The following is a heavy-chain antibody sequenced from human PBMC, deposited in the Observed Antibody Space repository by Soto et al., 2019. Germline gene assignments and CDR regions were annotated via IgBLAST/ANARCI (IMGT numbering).Heavy chain of an antibody. CDR1: GYTFTVYY. J-gene: IGHJ6*02. CDR3: AIGDPSDSGMDV. V-gene: IGHV1-2*04. CDR2: INPNSGGT. Sequence: GASVKVSCKASGYTFTVYYMHWVRQAPGQGLEWMGWINPNSGGTNYAQKFQGWVTMTRDTSISTAYMELSRLRSDDTAVYYCAIGDPSDSGMDVWGQGTTVTVSS.